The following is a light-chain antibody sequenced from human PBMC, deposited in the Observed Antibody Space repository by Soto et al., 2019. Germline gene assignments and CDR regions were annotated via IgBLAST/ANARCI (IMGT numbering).Light chain of an antibody. CDR1: SSNIGAPYD. V-gene: IGLV1-40*01. J-gene: IGLJ3*02. Sequence: QLVLTQPPSVSGAPGQRVTISCTGSSSNIGAPYDVHWYQQLPGTAPKLLIYRNTNRPSGVPDRFSGSRSGTSASLAITGLQAEDEADYYCQSYDSRLNVVFGGGTKLTVL. CDR3: QSYDSRLNVV. CDR2: RNT.